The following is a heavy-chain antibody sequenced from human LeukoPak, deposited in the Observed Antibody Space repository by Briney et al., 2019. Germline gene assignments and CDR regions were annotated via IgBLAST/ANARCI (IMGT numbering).Heavy chain of an antibody. J-gene: IGHJ4*02. CDR2: IYPGDSDT. Sequence: GESLKISCKGSGYSFTNSWIGWVRQMPGKGLEWMGIIYPGDSDTRYSPSFQGQVTISADKSISTAYLQWSSLKASDTAMYYCARRGRYCSGGTCYYVYWGQGTLVTVSS. D-gene: IGHD2-15*01. V-gene: IGHV5-51*01. CDR1: GYSFTNSW. CDR3: ARRGRYCSGGTCYYVY.